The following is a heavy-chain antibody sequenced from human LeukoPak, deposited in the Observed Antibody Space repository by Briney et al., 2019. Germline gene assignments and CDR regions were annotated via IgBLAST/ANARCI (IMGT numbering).Heavy chain of an antibody. CDR2: ISSSGNSI. J-gene: IGHJ1*01. CDR1: GFTFSDYY. D-gene: IGHD1-1*01. Sequence: NPGGSLRLSCGGSGFTFSDYYMNWIRQAPGKGLEWVSYISSSGNSIYQSDSVKGRFTISRDNAKNSLYLQMNRLRADDTAVYYCATSSAITSPGTLQHWGQGTLVTVSS. CDR3: ATSSAITSPGTLQH. V-gene: IGHV3-11*01.